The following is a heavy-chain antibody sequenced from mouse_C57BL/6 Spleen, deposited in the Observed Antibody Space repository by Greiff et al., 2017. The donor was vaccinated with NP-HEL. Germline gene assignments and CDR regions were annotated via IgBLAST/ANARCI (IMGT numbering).Heavy chain of an antibody. CDR2: ISDGGSYT. J-gene: IGHJ2*01. Sequence: EVKVVESGGGLVKPGGSLKLSCAASGFTFSSYAMSWVRQTPEKRLEWVATISDGGSYTYYPDNVKGRFTISRDNAKNNLYLQMSHLKSEDTAMYYCARVSYYGFDYWGQGTTLTVSS. CDR3: ARVSYYGFDY. V-gene: IGHV5-4*03. D-gene: IGHD1-1*01. CDR1: GFTFSSYA.